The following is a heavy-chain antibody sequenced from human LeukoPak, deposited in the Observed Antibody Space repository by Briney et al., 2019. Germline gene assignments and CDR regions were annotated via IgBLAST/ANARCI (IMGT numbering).Heavy chain of an antibody. CDR3: ARALYYYDSSGYSPFDY. D-gene: IGHD3-22*01. Sequence: SETLSLTCTVSGGSISITNYYWGWIRQPPGKGLEWIGNIYYDGSTYYNPSLKSRVTISLDTSKNQFYLKLSSVTAADTAVYYCARALYYYDSSGYSPFDYWGQGTLVTVSS. J-gene: IGHJ4*02. CDR2: IYYDGST. V-gene: IGHV4-39*07. CDR1: GGSISITNYY.